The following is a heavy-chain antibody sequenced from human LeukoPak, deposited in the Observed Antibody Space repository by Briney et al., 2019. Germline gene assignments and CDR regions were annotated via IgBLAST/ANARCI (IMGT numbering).Heavy chain of an antibody. J-gene: IGHJ4*02. CDR2: ISGSGGST. CDR3: AKGGGGVLAS. CDR1: GFSFSSYA. Sequence: GGSLRLSCAASGFSFSSYAMNWVRQAPGKGLEWVSAISGSGGSTYYADSVKGRFTISRDNSKNTLYLQMNSLKADDTAVYYCAKGGGGVLASWGQGTLVTVSS. D-gene: IGHD3-16*01. V-gene: IGHV3-23*01.